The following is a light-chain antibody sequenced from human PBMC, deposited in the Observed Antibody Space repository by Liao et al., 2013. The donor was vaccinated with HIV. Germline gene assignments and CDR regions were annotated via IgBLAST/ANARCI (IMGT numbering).Light chain of an antibody. CDR2: QDN. V-gene: IGLV3-1*01. J-gene: IGLJ2*01. CDR3: QAWDSSTVV. Sequence: SYELTQPPSVSVSPGQTASITCSGDKLGDKYACWYHQKPGQSPVLVIYQDNKRPSGIPERFSGSNSGNTATLTISGTQAIDEADYYCQAWDSSTVVFGGGTKLTVL. CDR1: KLGDKY.